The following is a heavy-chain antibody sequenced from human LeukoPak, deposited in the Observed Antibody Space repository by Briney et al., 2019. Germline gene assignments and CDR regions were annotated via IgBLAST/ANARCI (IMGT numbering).Heavy chain of an antibody. J-gene: IGHJ4*02. CDR2: IYSSGST. D-gene: IGHD3-22*01. Sequence: SETLSPTCTVSSGSISSHFWSWIRQPPGKGLEWIGYIYSSGSTYYNSSLSSRVTISLDPSKNQFSLQLSSVTAADTAVYYCARAASMILPYYFDYWSQGTLVTVSS. V-gene: IGHV4-59*11. CDR3: ARAASMILPYYFDY. CDR1: SGSISSHF.